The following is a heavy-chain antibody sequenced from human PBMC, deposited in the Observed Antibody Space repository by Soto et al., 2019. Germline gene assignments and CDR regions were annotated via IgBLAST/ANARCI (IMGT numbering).Heavy chain of an antibody. CDR3: TTFYGFFTPPDY. Sequence: EVQLVESGGGLVKPGGSLRLSCAASGFTFSNAWMNWVRQAPGKGLEWVGRIKSKTDGGTTDYAAPVKGRFTISRDDSKNTLYLHMNSLKTEDTAVYYCTTFYGFFTPPDYWGQGTLVTVSS. CDR2: IKSKTDGGTT. J-gene: IGHJ4*02. CDR1: GFTFSNAW. D-gene: IGHD3-3*01. V-gene: IGHV3-15*07.